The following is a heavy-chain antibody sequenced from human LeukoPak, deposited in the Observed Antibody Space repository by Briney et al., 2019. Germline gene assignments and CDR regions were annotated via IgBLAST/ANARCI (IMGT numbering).Heavy chain of an antibody. J-gene: IGHJ5*02. CDR3: ARGSNYYDSGKGWFDP. Sequence: SETLSLTCTVSGYSISSGYYWGWIRQPPGQGLEWIGYIYYSGSTNYNPSLKSRVTISVDTSKNQFSLKLSSVTAADTAVYYCARGSNYYDSGKGWFDPWGQGTLVTVSS. CDR1: GYSISSGYY. CDR2: IYYSGST. V-gene: IGHV4-61*05. D-gene: IGHD3-10*01.